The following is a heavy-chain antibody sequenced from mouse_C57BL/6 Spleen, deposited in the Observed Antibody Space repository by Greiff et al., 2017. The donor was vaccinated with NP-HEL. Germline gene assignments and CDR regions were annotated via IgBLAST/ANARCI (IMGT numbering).Heavy chain of an antibody. Sequence: EVQGVESGGDLVKPGGSLKLSCAASGFTFSSYGMSWVRQTPDKRLEWVATISSGGSYTYYLDSVKGRFTISRDNAKNTLYLQMSSLKSEDTAMYYCARAYGNYFDYWGQGTTLTVSS. CDR3: ARAYGNYFDY. J-gene: IGHJ2*01. V-gene: IGHV5-6*01. CDR1: GFTFSSYG. D-gene: IGHD2-1*01. CDR2: ISSGGSYT.